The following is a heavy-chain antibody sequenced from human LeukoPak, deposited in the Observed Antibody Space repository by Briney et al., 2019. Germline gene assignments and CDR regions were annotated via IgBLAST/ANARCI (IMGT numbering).Heavy chain of an antibody. Sequence: WSLRLSCAASGFTFSSYAINWVRQAPGRGLEWVSAIRGTSPSTYFEDSVKGRFTISRDNSKNTLYLQMNSLRAEDTAIYYCAKPKYSSGWYGDFDCWGQGTLVTVSS. CDR3: AKPKYSSGWYGDFDC. V-gene: IGHV3-23*01. CDR2: IRGTSPST. CDR1: GFTFSSYA. D-gene: IGHD6-19*01. J-gene: IGHJ4*02.